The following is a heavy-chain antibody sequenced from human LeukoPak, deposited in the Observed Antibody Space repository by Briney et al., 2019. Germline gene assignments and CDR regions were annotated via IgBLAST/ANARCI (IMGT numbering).Heavy chain of an antibody. CDR2: IYSGGST. D-gene: IGHD6-13*01. CDR3: ARDTSSSWGWYFDL. J-gene: IGHJ2*01. V-gene: IGHV3-53*01. Sequence: PGGSLRLSCAAYGFTVSSNYMSWVRQAPGKGLEWVSVIYSGGSTYYADSVKGRFTISRDNSKNTLYLQMNSLRAEDTAVYYCARDTSSSWGWYFDLWGRGTLVTVSS. CDR1: GFTVSSNY.